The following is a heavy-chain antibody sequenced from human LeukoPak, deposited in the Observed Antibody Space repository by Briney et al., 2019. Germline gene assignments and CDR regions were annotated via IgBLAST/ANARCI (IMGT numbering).Heavy chain of an antibody. CDR2: IYYSGST. V-gene: IGHV4-61*01. D-gene: IGHD1-1*01. Sequence: SETLSLTCTVSGGSISSGSYYWSWIRQPPGKGLEWIGYIYYSGSTNYNPSLKSRVTISVDTSKNQFSLKLSSVTAADTAVYYCARHGIRFWYFDLWGRGTLVTVSS. CDR3: ARHGIRFWYFDL. J-gene: IGHJ2*01. CDR1: GGSISSGSYY.